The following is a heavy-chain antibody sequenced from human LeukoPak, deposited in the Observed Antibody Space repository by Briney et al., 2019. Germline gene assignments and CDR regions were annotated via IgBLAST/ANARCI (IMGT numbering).Heavy chain of an antibody. D-gene: IGHD3-16*01. V-gene: IGHV4-34*01. CDR2: INNSGST. CDR3: ARGYNRGSYYNY. J-gene: IGHJ4*02. CDR1: GGSFSGNY. Sequence: SETLSLTCVVYGGSFSGNYWGWIRQPPGKGLEWIGEINNSGSTNYNPSLKSRVTISVDTSKNQFSLKLSSVTAADTAVYYCARGYNRGSYYNYWGQGTLVTVSS.